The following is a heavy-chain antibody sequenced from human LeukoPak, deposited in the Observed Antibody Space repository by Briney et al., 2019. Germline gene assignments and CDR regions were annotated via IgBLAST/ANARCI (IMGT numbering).Heavy chain of an antibody. CDR2: IWYDGSNK. D-gene: IGHD3-22*01. Sequence: PGGSLRLSCAASGFTFSSYGMHWVRQAPGKGLEWVGVIWYDGSNKYYADSVKGRFTISRDNSKNTLYLQMNSLRAEDTAVYYCAKLCVDSSGYYYVQDAFDIWGQGTMVTVSS. V-gene: IGHV3-30*02. J-gene: IGHJ3*02. CDR1: GFTFSSYG. CDR3: AKLCVDSSGYYYVQDAFDI.